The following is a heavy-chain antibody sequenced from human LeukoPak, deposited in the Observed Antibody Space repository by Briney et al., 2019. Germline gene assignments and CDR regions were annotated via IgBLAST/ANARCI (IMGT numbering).Heavy chain of an antibody. J-gene: IGHJ4*02. Sequence: PSETLSLTCIVSGGSISSGTYYWGWIRQPPGKGLEWIGSIYYSGSTYYNPSLKSRVNISVDTSKNQFSLKLSSVTAADTAVYYCARHDLGEYSRVWYYFDYWGQGTLVTVSS. CDR2: IYYSGST. CDR3: ARHDLGEYSRVWYYFDY. V-gene: IGHV4-39*01. CDR1: GGSISSGTYY. D-gene: IGHD6-19*01.